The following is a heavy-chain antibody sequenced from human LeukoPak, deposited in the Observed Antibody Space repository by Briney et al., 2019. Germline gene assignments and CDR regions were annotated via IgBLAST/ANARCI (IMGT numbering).Heavy chain of an antibody. CDR2: ISTTGST. J-gene: IGHJ5*02. Sequence: SETLSLTCTVSGASISDYYWSWIRQSAGKGLEWIGRISTTGSTYYNPSFQSRVTMSADPSKTLFFLRLRSVTAADTAVYYCARGSSSWSGPNWFDPWGQGTLVTVSS. D-gene: IGHD6-13*01. CDR3: ARGSSSWSGPNWFDP. CDR1: GASISDYY. V-gene: IGHV4-4*07.